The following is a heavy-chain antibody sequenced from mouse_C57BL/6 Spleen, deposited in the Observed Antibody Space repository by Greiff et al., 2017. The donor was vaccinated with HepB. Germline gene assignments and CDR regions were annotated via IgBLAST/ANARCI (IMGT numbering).Heavy chain of an antibody. D-gene: IGHD2-1*01. Sequence: VQLQQSGPELVKPGASVKISCKASGYTFTDYYMNWVKQSHGKSLEWIGDINPNNGGTSYNQKFKGKATLTVDKSSSTAYMELRSLTSEDSAVYYCARPYGNYLMDYWGQGTSVTVSS. CDR2: INPNNGGT. CDR3: ARPYGNYLMDY. CDR1: GYTFTDYY. V-gene: IGHV1-26*01. J-gene: IGHJ4*01.